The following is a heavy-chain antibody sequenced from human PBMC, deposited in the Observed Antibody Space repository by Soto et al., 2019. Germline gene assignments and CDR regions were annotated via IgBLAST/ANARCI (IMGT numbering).Heavy chain of an antibody. CDR3: ASERQGRQNSSYCYMDV. CDR2: TYYRSKWYN. J-gene: IGHJ6*03. V-gene: IGHV6-1*01. Sequence: SRTLSLTCAISGASVSINSAAWNWIRQSPSRGLEWLGRTYYRSKWYNDYAVSVKSRITINPDTSKNQFSLQLISVTPEDTALYYSASERQGRQNSSYCYMDVCGQLPTITVSS. CDR1: GASVSINSAA. D-gene: IGHD6-25*01.